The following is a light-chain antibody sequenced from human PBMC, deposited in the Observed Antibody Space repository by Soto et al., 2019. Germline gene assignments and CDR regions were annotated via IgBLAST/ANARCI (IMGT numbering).Light chain of an antibody. Sequence: DIQMTQSPSTLSGSVGDRVTVTCRASQTISSGLAWYQQKPGKAPKLLIYKASTLKSGVPSRFSGSGSGTEFTLTISSLQPDDFANYYCPPYNSYSEAFGQGTKVDIK. V-gene: IGKV1-5*03. CDR3: PPYNSYSEA. J-gene: IGKJ1*01. CDR2: KAS. CDR1: QTISSG.